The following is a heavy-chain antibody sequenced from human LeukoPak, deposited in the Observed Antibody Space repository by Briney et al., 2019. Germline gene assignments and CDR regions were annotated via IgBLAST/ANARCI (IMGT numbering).Heavy chain of an antibody. D-gene: IGHD3-10*02. Sequence: GGSLRLSCTASGFTFSSYTMNWVRQAPGKGLEWVSSISSSSSYIYYADSVKGRFTISRDNAKNSLYLQMNSLRAEDTAVYYCAELGITMIGGVWGKGTTVTISS. J-gene: IGHJ6*04. V-gene: IGHV3-21*01. CDR2: ISSSSSYI. CDR3: AELGITMIGGV. CDR1: GFTFSSYT.